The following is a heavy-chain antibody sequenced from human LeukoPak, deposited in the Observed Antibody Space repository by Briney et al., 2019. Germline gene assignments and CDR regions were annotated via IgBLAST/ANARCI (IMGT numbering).Heavy chain of an antibody. J-gene: IGHJ5*02. CDR3: SRNWASDNWFDP. V-gene: IGHV3-53*01. Sequence: GVSLTLPCAASGFTVSTNYMTWVRQPPGKGLEWVSVIYNGGSTHYADSVKSRFTISRDNSTITLYLQINSLRAEDTAPYYRSRNWASDNWFDPWGQGTLVTVSS. CDR1: GFTVSTNY. CDR2: IYNGGST. D-gene: IGHD7-27*01.